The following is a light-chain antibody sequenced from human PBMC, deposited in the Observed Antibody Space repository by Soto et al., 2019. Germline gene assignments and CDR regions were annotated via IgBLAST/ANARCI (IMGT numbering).Light chain of an antibody. CDR3: HQRNIWPPVT. V-gene: IGKV3-11*01. Sequence: EIVLTQSPATLSLSPGERATLSCRASPSVTNFLAWYQQKPGQAPRLLIYGAFNRATGIPARFSGSGSGTDFTLTISSLEPEDSEIYYCHQRNIWPPVTFGQGTRLEIK. J-gene: IGKJ5*01. CDR1: PSVTNF. CDR2: GAF.